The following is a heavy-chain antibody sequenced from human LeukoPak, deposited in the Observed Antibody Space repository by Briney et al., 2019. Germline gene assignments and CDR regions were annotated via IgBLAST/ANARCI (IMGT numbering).Heavy chain of an antibody. Sequence: PSETLSLTCTVSGGSISSSSYYWGWIRQPPGKGLEWIGSIYYSGSTYYNPSLKSRVTISVDTSKNQFSLKLSSVTAADTAVYYCASLALGVYYYGTDVWGQGTTVTVSS. D-gene: IGHD2-8*01. J-gene: IGHJ6*02. V-gene: IGHV4-39*01. CDR1: GGSISSSSYY. CDR2: IYYSGST. CDR3: ASLALGVYYYGTDV.